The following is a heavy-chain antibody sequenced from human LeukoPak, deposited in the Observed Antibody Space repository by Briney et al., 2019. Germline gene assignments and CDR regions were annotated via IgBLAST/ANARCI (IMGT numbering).Heavy chain of an antibody. D-gene: IGHD1-26*01. CDR3: ARESSVGAHKAFDY. Sequence: PGGSLRLSCAASGFTFSSYWMHWVRQAPGKGLVWVSRINSDGSSTSYADSVKGQFTISRDNAKNTLYLQMNSLRAEDTAVYYCARESSVGAHKAFDYWGQGTLVTVSS. J-gene: IGHJ4*02. CDR2: INSDGSST. CDR1: GFTFSSYW. V-gene: IGHV3-74*01.